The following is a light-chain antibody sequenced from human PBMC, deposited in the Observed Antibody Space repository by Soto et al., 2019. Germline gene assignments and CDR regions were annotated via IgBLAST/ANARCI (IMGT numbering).Light chain of an antibody. CDR2: LGS. CDR3: HQSFRPPLT. Sequence: SVVPRGQRSLTVNPGEPSSISFRSSQSLLHNNGYNYLDWYLQKPGQSPQLLIYLGSNRAPGVPDRFSGNGSGTDFTLKISRVEAEDLGAYYCHQSFRPPLTFGGETKVDIK. CDR1: QSLLHNNGYNY. V-gene: IGKV2-28*01. J-gene: IGKJ4*01.